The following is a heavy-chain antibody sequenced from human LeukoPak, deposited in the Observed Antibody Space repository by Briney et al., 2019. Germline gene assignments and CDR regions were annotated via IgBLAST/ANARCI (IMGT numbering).Heavy chain of an antibody. CDR1: GNSISSGDNY. D-gene: IGHD3-10*01. CDR2: IYTSGST. J-gene: IGHJ4*02. V-gene: IGHV4-61*02. Sequence: SQTLSLTCTVSGNSISSGDNYWSWIRQPAGKGLEWIGRIYTSGSTNYNPSLKSRVTISVDTSKNQFSLKLSSVTAADTAVYYCARLFKVRGFKFDYWGQGTLVTVSS. CDR3: ARLFKVRGFKFDY.